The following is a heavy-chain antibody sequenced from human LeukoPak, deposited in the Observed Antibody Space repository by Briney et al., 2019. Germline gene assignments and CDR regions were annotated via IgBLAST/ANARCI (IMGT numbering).Heavy chain of an antibody. J-gene: IGHJ3*02. V-gene: IGHV3-23*01. CDR2: ITGSGGRT. Sequence: PGGSLRLSCAASGFTFSSYAMSWVRQAPGKGLEWVSVITGSGGRTYNADSVKGRFTISRDNSKNSLYLQMNSLRAEDTAVYYCARDLPGYVRTFDIWGQGTMVTVSS. CDR1: GFTFSSYA. D-gene: IGHD5-12*01. CDR3: ARDLPGYVRTFDI.